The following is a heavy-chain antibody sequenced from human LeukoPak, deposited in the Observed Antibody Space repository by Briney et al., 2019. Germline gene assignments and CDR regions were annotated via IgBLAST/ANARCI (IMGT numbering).Heavy chain of an antibody. J-gene: IGHJ5*02. Sequence: ASVKASCKASGYTFTRYYMHWVRQAPGQGLEWMGIINPSISSTTYAQKFQGRVTMTGDTSTSTVYMELSSLRSEDTAVYYRARMDYSSSRGRLDPWGQGTLVTVSS. CDR1: GYTFTRYY. V-gene: IGHV1-46*01. CDR2: INPSISST. D-gene: IGHD6-13*01. CDR3: ARMDYSSSRGRLDP.